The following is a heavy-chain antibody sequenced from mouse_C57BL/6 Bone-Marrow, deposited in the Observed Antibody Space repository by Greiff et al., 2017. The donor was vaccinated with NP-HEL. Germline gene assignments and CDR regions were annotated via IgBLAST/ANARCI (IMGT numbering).Heavy chain of an antibody. Sequence: VQVLESGAELARPGASVKLSCKASGYTFTSYCISWVKQRTGQGLEWIGEIYPRSGNTYYNEKFKGKATLTADKSSSTAYIELRSLTSEDSAVSFCARRGNLDVWVAYWGQGTLVTVSA. CDR1: GYTFTSYC. CDR3: ARRGNLDVWVAY. CDR2: IYPRSGNT. J-gene: IGHJ3*01. V-gene: IGHV1-81*01. D-gene: IGHD4-1*01.